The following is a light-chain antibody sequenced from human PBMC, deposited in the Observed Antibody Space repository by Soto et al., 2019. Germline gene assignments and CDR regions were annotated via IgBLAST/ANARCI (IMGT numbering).Light chain of an antibody. CDR2: GAS. CDR1: QSFSSSY. Sequence: EIVLTQSPGTLSLSPGKRATLSCRASQSFSSSYLAWYQQKPGQAPRLLIYGASSRATGIPDRFSGSGSGTDFTLTISRLEPEDCAAYYCQQYGSSVYTFGQGTKLEIK. V-gene: IGKV3-20*01. J-gene: IGKJ2*01. CDR3: QQYGSSVYT.